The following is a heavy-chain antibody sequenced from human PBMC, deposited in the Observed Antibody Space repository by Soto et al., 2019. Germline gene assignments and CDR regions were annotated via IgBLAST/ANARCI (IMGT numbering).Heavy chain of an antibody. CDR2: IYYSGST. D-gene: IGHD5-18*01. J-gene: IGHJ5*01. CDR3: VRGGYSNGYDS. CDR1: GDSVSSDTYY. V-gene: IGHV4-61*01. Sequence: SETLSLTCTVSGDSVSSDTYYWSWIRQPPGKGLEWIGYIYYSGSTSYNPSLKSRVTISLDTSKNQFSLRLSSVTAADTAVYYCVRGGYSNGYDSWGQGTLVTSPQ.